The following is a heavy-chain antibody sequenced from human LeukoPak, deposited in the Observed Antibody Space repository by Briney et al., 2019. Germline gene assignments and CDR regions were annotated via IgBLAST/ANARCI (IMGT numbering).Heavy chain of an antibody. V-gene: IGHV5-51*01. CDR1: GYSFTSHW. J-gene: IGHJ5*02. CDR2: IHPPDSNT. D-gene: IGHD1-1*01. Sequence: GESLKISCKGSGYSFTSHWIGWVRQMPGKGLELMVIIHPPDSNTRYSLSCQGQVTISVDKSISTAYLQWSSLKASDSAMYYCAKQEGDSRSGNWKTLATWGKGPLVTVS. CDR3: AKQEGDSRSGNWKTLAT.